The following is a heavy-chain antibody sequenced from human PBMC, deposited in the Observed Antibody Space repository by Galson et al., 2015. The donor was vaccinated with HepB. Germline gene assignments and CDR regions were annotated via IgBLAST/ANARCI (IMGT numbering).Heavy chain of an antibody. D-gene: IGHD6-19*01. J-gene: IGHJ4*02. Sequence: SLRLSCAASGFTFSGSAIHWVLQASGKGLEWVGRFRSKDSSHATAYTASLKGRFTISRDDSKNTAYLHMNSLKTEDTAVYHCARLGDLAGYSSIWGQGTLVTVSS. CDR1: GFTFSGSA. CDR3: ARLGDLAGYSSI. V-gene: IGHV3-73*01. CDR2: FRSKDSSHAT.